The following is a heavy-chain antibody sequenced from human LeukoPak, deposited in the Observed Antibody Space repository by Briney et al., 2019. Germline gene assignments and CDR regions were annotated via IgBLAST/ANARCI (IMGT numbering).Heavy chain of an antibody. CDR3: AREGRLHYYYYGMDV. D-gene: IGHD5-18*01. CDR1: GGSISSYY. CDR2: IYYSGST. Sequence: SETLSLTCTVSGGSISSYYWSWIRQPPGKGLEWIGYIYYSGSTNYNPSLKSRVTISVDTSKNQFSLKLSSVTAADTAVYYCAREGRLHYYYYGMDVWGQGTTVTVSS. V-gene: IGHV4-59*01. J-gene: IGHJ6*02.